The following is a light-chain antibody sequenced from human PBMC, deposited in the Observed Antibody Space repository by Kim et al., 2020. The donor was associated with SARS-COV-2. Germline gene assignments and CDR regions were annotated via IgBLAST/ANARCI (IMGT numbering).Light chain of an antibody. V-gene: IGLV3-1*01. CDR1: KLGDKD. J-gene: IGLJ2*01. CDR2: QDN. Sequence: SVAPGQTASITCSGDKLGDKDASWYQQKSGQSPLLVIYQDNRRPSGIPERFSASNSGNTATLTISGTQAVDEADYYCQTWDSTTLIFGGGTQLTVL. CDR3: QTWDSTTLI.